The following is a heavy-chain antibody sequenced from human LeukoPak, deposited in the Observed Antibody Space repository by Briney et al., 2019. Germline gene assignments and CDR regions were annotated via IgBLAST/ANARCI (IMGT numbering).Heavy chain of an antibody. D-gene: IGHD4-17*01. Sequence: GESLKISCKGSGYNFTNFWIGWVRQMPGKGLEWMGIIYPSDSDPRYSPSFRGQVTISADKSISTAYLQWSSLKASDTAMYYCASHDYGDYGTFKYWGQGTLVTVSS. CDR1: GYNFTNFW. CDR3: ASHDYGDYGTFKY. V-gene: IGHV5-51*01. CDR2: IYPSDSDP. J-gene: IGHJ4*02.